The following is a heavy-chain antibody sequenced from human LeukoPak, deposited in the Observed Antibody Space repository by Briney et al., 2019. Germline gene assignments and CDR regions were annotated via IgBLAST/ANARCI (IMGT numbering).Heavy chain of an antibody. CDR3: ASVDESDSSSWRGYYFDS. CDR1: GFTFSDHW. V-gene: IGHV3-21*01. D-gene: IGHD6-13*01. CDR2: ISSSGRYI. J-gene: IGHJ4*02. Sequence: PGGSLRLSCAASGFTFSDHWMSWVRQAPGKGLEQVSSISSSGRYIYYTDSVKGRFTISRDNAKNSLYLQMNSLRAEDTAVYYCASVDESDSSSWRGYYFDSWGQGTLVTVSS.